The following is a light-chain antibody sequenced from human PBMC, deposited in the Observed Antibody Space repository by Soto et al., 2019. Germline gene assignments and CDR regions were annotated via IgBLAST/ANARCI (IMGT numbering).Light chain of an antibody. CDR1: QSVNRW. J-gene: IGKJ1*01. Sequence: DIQMPQSHSTLPASIGERVTISCWASQSVNRWLAWYQRKPRKAPKLLIHDASTLESGIPSRFSGSGSGTEFTLTISSLQPDDFATYYCQQYNSYWTFGQGTKVDNK. CDR3: QQYNSYWT. V-gene: IGKV1-5*01. CDR2: DAS.